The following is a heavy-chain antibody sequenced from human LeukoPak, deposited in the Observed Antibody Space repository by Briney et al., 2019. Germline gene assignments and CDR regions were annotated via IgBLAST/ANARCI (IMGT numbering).Heavy chain of an antibody. V-gene: IGHV1-46*01. Sequence: ASVKVSCKASGYTFTSYYMHWVRQAPGQGLEWMGIINPSGGSTSYAQKFQGRVTMTRDTSTSTVYMELSSLRSEDTAVYYCARDAYSSGWSEGWFDPWGQGTLVTVSS. J-gene: IGHJ5*02. CDR1: GYTFTSYY. D-gene: IGHD6-19*01. CDR3: ARDAYSSGWSEGWFDP. CDR2: INPSGGST.